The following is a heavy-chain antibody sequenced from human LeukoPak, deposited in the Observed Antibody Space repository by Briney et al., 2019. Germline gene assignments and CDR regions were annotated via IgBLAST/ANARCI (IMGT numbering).Heavy chain of an antibody. V-gene: IGHV4-39*01. CDR1: GVSISSSSDY. CDR2: IYHSETT. D-gene: IGHD3-22*01. Sequence: SETLSLTCSVSGVSISSSSDYWGWVRQPPGKGLEWIGSIYHSETTYYNPSLKSRVIISVDTSKNQFSLKLNSVTAADTAVYYCGRPNPDSSGYYGSFDPWGQGILVTVSS. J-gene: IGHJ5*02. CDR3: GRPNPDSSGYYGSFDP.